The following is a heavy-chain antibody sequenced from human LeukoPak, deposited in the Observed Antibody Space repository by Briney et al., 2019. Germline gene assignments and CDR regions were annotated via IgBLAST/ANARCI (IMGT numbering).Heavy chain of an antibody. CDR3: AREDYSSGYALDY. D-gene: IGHD6-19*01. J-gene: IGHJ4*02. CDR1: GFTFSNYW. CDR2: IKQDGSEK. Sequence: GGSLRLSCAASGFTFSNYWMSWVRQGPGKGLEWVANIKQDGSEKYYVDSVKGRFSISRDDTKNSLYLQLNSLRAEDTAVYYCAREDYSSGYALDYWGQGTLVTVSS. V-gene: IGHV3-7*01.